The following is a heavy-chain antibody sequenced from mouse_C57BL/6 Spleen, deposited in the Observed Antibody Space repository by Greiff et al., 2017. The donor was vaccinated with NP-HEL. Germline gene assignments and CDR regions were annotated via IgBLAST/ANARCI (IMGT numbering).Heavy chain of an antibody. CDR2: INPNNGGT. Sequence: EVQLQQSGPELVKPGASVKIPCKASGYTFTDYNMDWVKQSHGKSLEWIGDINPNNGGTNYNQKFKGKATLTVDKSSSTAYMELRSLTSEDTAVYYCARAAQAKGAWFAYWGQGTLVTVSA. CDR3: ARAAQAKGAWFAY. D-gene: IGHD3-2*02. CDR1: GYTFTDYN. J-gene: IGHJ3*01. V-gene: IGHV1-18*01.